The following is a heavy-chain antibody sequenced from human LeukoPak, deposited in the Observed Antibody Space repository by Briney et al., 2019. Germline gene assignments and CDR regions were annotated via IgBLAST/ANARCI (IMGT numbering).Heavy chain of an antibody. CDR1: GFTFTKYW. D-gene: IGHD4-11*01. V-gene: IGHV3-7*05. CDR2: IHQDGSET. J-gene: IGHJ4*02. Sequence: GGSLRLSCAASGFTFTKYWMAWVRQAPAKGLERVASIHQDGSETHSIDSGRFTISRDNAKNSLYLQMNSLRDEDTAVYYCANTVGHYSHNWGQGTLVTVSS. CDR3: ANTVGHYSHN.